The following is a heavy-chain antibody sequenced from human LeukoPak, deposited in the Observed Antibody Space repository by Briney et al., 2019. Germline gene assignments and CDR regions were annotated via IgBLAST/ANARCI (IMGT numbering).Heavy chain of an antibody. CDR3: ARGGARYLDS. V-gene: IGHV3-7*01. Sequence: GGSLRLSCVASGSTLTSYTMSWARQAPGKGLEWVAKLKEDGSEIYYADSVKGRFTICRDNAKNSLCLQMSSLTVDDTAVYYCARGGARYLDSWGQGTLVTVSS. D-gene: IGHD3-9*01. J-gene: IGHJ5*02. CDR1: GSTLTSYT. CDR2: LKEDGSEI.